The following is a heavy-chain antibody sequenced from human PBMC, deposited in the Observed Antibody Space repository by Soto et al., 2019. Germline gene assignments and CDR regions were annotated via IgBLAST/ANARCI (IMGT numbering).Heavy chain of an antibody. J-gene: IGHJ4*02. D-gene: IGHD6-6*01. CDR1: GFTFSGYG. CDR2: ISGGGGT. CDR3: ARLRGRAALKPVDY. V-gene: IGHV3-23*01. Sequence: GGSLRLSCAASGFTFSGYGMGWVRQAPGKGLECVSAISGGGGTHYIDSVKGRFIISRDISKNTLYLQMSSLRAEDTALYYCARLRGRAALKPVDYWGQGTLVTVSS.